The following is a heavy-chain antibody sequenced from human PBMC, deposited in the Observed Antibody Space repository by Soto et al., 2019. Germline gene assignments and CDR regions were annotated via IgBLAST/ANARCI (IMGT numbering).Heavy chain of an antibody. CDR3: ARDSGWYN. D-gene: IGHD6-19*01. CDR2: IWYDGSNK. Sequence: QVQLVESGGGVVQPGRSLRLSCAASGFTFSSYGMHWVRQAPGKGLEWVAVIWYDGSNKYYADSVKGRFTISRDNSKNTLYLQLNSLRAEDTDVNYCARDSGWYNWGQGTLVTVSS. V-gene: IGHV3-33*01. J-gene: IGHJ4*02. CDR1: GFTFSSYG.